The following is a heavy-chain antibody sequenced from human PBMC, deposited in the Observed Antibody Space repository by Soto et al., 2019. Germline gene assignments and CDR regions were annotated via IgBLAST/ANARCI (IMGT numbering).Heavy chain of an antibody. CDR3: ARDGVAAAGSDY. D-gene: IGHD6-13*01. Sequence: EVQLVESGGGLVKPGGSLRLSCAASGFTFSSYSMNWVRQATGKGLEWVSSISSSSSYIYYADSVKGRFTISRDNAKNSLYLQMNSLRAEDTAVYYCARDGVAAAGSDYWGQGTLVTVSS. CDR2: ISSSSSYI. V-gene: IGHV3-21*01. CDR1: GFTFSSYS. J-gene: IGHJ4*02.